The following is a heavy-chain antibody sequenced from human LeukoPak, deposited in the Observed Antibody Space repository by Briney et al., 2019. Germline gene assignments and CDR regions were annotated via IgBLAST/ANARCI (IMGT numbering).Heavy chain of an antibody. Sequence: GGSLRLSCAASGFTVSSNYMSWVRQAPGKGLEWVSVIYSGGSTYYADSVKGRFTISRDNSKNTLYLQMNSLRAEDTAVYYCARVSVSVEWWLLGGLSFDYWAQETLVTVS. CDR3: ARVSVSVEWWLLGGLSFDY. D-gene: IGHD1-26*01. CDR1: GFTVSSNY. CDR2: IYSGGST. J-gene: IGHJ4*02. V-gene: IGHV3-53*01.